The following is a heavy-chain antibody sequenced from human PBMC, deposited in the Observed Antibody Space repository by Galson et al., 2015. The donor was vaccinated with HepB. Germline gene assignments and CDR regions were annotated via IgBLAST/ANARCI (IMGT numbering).Heavy chain of an antibody. V-gene: IGHV1-3*01. CDR3: ARGAEELGIDYFDY. CDR2: INAGNGNT. Sequence: SVKVSCKASGYTFTSYAMHWVRQAPGQRLEWMGWINAGNGNTKYSQKFQGRVTITRDTSASTAYMELSSLRSEDTAVYYCARGAEELGIDYFDYWGQGTLVTVSS. CDR1: GYTFTSYA. J-gene: IGHJ4*02. D-gene: IGHD7-27*01.